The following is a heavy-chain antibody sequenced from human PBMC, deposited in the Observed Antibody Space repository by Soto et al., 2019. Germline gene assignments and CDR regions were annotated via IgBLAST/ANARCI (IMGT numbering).Heavy chain of an antibody. J-gene: IGHJ5*02. CDR1: GFTFSSYD. CDR3: AGHGGQWLNWFDP. D-gene: IGHD6-19*01. V-gene: IGHV3-48*01. CDR2: ISSSSSTI. Sequence: EVQLVESGGGLVQPGGSLRLSCAASGFTFSSYDMNWVRQAPGKGMEWVSYISSSSSTIYYADSVKGRFTISRDNAKTSLYLQMNSLRAEDTAVYYCAGHGGQWLNWFDPWGQGILVTVSS.